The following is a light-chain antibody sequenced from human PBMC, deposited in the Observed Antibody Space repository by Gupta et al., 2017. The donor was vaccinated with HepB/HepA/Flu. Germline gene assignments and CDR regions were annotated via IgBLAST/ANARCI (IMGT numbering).Light chain of an antibody. Sequence: DHVMTQSPLSLLVTPGGPASISCRSSQSLLHTNGYHYLDWYLQKPGQFPQLLIYLASKRASGVPDRFSGSGSGTDFTLNISSVEAEDVGVYYCMKANRTPRAFGQGTKVEIK. CDR1: QSLLHTNGYHY. CDR3: MKANRTPRA. CDR2: LAS. V-gene: IGKV2-28*01. J-gene: IGKJ1*01.